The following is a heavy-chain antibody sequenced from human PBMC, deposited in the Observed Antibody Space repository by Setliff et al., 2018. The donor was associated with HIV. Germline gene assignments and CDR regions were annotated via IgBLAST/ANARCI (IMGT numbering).Heavy chain of an antibody. J-gene: IGHJ5*02. CDR1: GGSITGRFYF. Sequence: SETLSLTCTVSGGSITGRFYFWGWIRQSPGKGLEWIGSIYYSGSTYYNPSLKSRITISVDRSKNLFSLKLISVTAADQGVYYCARVPVAGANWFDPWGLGTLVTVSS. D-gene: IGHD2-21*01. V-gene: IGHV4-39*01. CDR2: IYYSGST. CDR3: ARVPVAGANWFDP.